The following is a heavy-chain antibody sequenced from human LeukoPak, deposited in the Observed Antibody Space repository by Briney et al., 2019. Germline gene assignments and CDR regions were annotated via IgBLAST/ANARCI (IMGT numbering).Heavy chain of an antibody. CDR3: ARHPTAATIDY. J-gene: IGHJ4*02. D-gene: IGHD2-15*01. CDR2: IYHSGST. Sequence: KTSETLSLTCAVSGYSISSGYYWGWIRQPPGKGLEWIGSIYHSGSTYYNPSLKSRVTISVDTSKNQFSLKLSSVTAADTAVYYCARHPTAATIDYWGQGTLVTVSS. V-gene: IGHV4-38-2*01. CDR1: GYSISSGYY.